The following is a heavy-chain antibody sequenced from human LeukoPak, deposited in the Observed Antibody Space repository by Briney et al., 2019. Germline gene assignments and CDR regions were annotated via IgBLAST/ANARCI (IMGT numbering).Heavy chain of an antibody. J-gene: IGHJ4*02. CDR1: GFISSDYY. D-gene: IGHD5-12*01. V-gene: IGHV3-11*03. Sequence: GGSLRLSCAASGFISSDYYMSWIRQAPGKGLEWISYITSSSTTYTNYAGSVKGRFTISRDNAKNSLYLQMNSLRSDDTAVYYCARHGSGSSFNYWGQGTLVTVSS. CDR3: ARHGSGSSFNY. CDR2: ITSSSTTYT.